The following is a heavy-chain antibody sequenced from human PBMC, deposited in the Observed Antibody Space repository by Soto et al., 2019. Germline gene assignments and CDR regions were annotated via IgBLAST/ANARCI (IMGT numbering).Heavy chain of an antibody. CDR3: ARGDAPAKFDY. D-gene: IGHD2-21*01. CDR2: ISYTGST. J-gene: IGHJ4*02. Sequence: QVQLQESGPGLVKPSETLSLTCTVSGGSISTYYWSWIRLPPGKGLEWVGYISYTGSTNYNPSLKSRVTISLDTPKNQFSLKMSSVTAADTAVYHCARGDAPAKFDYWGQGTLVTVSS. V-gene: IGHV4-59*01. CDR1: GGSISTYY.